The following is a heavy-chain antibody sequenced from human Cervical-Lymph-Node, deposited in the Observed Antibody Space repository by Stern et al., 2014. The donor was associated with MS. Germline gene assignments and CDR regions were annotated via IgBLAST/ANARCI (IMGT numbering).Heavy chain of an antibody. V-gene: IGHV3-21*01. CDR2: ITSRGSHI. CDR3: ARGPGGLLGS. CDR1: GFTFSTST. D-gene: IGHD6-25*01. Sequence: EVQLVESGAGLVKPGGSLRLSCAASGFTFSTSTLNWVRQAPGTGLEWVSSITSRGSHIDYGDSVKGRCTISRDNAKNSLYLQMNSLRVGDTAVYFCARGPGGLLGSWGQGTLVTVSS. J-gene: IGHJ5*02.